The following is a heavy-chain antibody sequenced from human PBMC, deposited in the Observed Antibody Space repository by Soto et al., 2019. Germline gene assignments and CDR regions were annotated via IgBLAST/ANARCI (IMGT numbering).Heavy chain of an antibody. CDR3: ARTVSGGFDY. Sequence: SETLSLTCAVYGGSFSGYYWSWIRQPPGKGLEWIGEINHSGSTNYNPSLKSRVTISVDTSKNQFSLKLNSVTAADTAVYYCARTVSGGFDYWGQGILVTVSS. CDR1: GGSFSGYY. CDR2: INHSGST. J-gene: IGHJ4*01. V-gene: IGHV4-34*01.